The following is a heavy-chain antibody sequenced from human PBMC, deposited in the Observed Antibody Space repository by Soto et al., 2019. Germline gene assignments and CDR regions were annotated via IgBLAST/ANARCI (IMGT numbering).Heavy chain of an antibody. J-gene: IGHJ4*02. CDR3: ATSQKGYNWNYFDH. V-gene: IGHV4-39*01. D-gene: IGHD1-20*01. Sequence: SETLSLTCAVSGASISGSYYYWAWLRQSPGKGPEWIGSVFYTGFTSYNLSLESRVSVSVDTSKSQFSLKLSAVTAADTAVYYCATSQKGYNWNYFDHWGQGALVTVSS. CDR2: VFYTGFT. CDR1: GASISGSYYY.